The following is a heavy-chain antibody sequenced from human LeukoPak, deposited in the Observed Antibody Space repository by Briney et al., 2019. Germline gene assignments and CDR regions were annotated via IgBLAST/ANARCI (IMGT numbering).Heavy chain of an antibody. D-gene: IGHD6-13*01. CDR1: GFSFSSYG. J-gene: IGHJ4*02. V-gene: IGHV3-33*01. CDR3: ARDLNIAAAGSDY. Sequence: PGGSLRLSCAASGFSFSSYGMHWVRQAPGKGLEWVAVIWYDGSNKYYADSVKGRFTISRDNSKNTLYLQMNSLRAEDTAVYYCARDLNIAAAGSDYWGQGTLVTVSS. CDR2: IWYDGSNK.